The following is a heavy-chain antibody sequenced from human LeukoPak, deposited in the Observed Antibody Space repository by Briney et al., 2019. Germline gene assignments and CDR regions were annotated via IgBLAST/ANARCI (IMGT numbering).Heavy chain of an antibody. V-gene: IGHV4-59*01. J-gene: IGHJ6*03. D-gene: IGHD2-2*01. CDR2: IFYSGST. Sequence: SETLSLTCTVSGGSISSYDWSWLRQPPGKGLEWIGNIFYSGSTNYNASLKTRLTISVDPSKNQCSLMLSSVTAADTAVYYCARDSRVWSSTQYYYYYYLAVWGKGTTVTVSS. CDR3: ARDSRVWSSTQYYYYYYLAV. CDR1: GGSISSYD.